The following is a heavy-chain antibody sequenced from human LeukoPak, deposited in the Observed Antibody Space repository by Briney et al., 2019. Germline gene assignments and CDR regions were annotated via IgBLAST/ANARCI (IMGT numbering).Heavy chain of an antibody. D-gene: IGHD3-10*01. CDR1: GFTFSSYA. J-gene: IGHJ4*02. CDR2: ISGSGGSI. V-gene: IGHV3-23*01. Sequence: GGSLRLSCAASGFTFSSYAMSWVRQAPGKGLEWVSAISGSGGSIYYADSVKGRFTISRDNSKNTLYLQMNSLRAEDTAVYYCAKDYDGGSSGGYWGQGTLVTVSS. CDR3: AKDYDGGSSGGY.